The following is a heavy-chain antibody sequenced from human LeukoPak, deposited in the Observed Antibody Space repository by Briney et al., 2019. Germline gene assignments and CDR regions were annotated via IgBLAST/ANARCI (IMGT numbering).Heavy chain of an antibody. CDR1: GFTFDDYA. V-gene: IGHV3-43D*03. J-gene: IGHJ4*02. Sequence: GGSLRLSCAASGFTFDDYAMHWVRQAPGKGLEWVSLISWDGGSTYYADSVKGRFTISRDNSKNSLYLQMNSLRAEDTALYYCAKVGEEAYYFDYWGQGTLVTVSS. CDR3: AKVGEEAYYFDY. CDR2: ISWDGGST.